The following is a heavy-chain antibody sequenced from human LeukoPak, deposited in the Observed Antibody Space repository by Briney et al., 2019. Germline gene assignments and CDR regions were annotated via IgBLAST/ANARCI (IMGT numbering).Heavy chain of an antibody. CDR2: ISPYNGNT. CDR3: ARDGGYFDY. V-gene: IGHV1-18*01. Sequence: ASVKVSCKASGYTFPSNGFSWVRQAPGQGLEWMGWISPYNGNTNYAQRFQGRVTMTTDTSTSTAYMELRSLRFDDTAVYYCARDGGYFDYWGRGTLVTVSS. J-gene: IGHJ4*02. CDR1: GYTFPSNG.